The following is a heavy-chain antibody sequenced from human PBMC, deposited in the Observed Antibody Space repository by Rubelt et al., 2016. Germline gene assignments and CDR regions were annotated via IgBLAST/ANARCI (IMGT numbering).Heavy chain of an antibody. J-gene: IGHJ4*02. V-gene: IGHV4-34*01. CDR1: GGSFSGYY. CDR2: INHSGST. Sequence: QVQLQQWGAGLLKSSETLSLTCAVYGGSFSGYYWSWIRQPPGKGLERIGEINHSGSTNYNPSLKSRVTISVDTSKNHVSLKRSSGTAADTAVYYCARGKEGLGVTMMDYWGQGTLVTVSS. D-gene: IGHD3-22*01. CDR3: ARGKEGLGVTMMDY.